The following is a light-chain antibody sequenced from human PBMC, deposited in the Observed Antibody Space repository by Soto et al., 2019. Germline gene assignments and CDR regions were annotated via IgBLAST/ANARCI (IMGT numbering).Light chain of an antibody. CDR1: QTVTSSY. CDR3: QHYGISPFT. V-gene: IGKV3-20*01. J-gene: IGKJ3*01. CDR2: GAS. Sequence: EIVLTQSPGTLSLSPGERATLSCSASQTVTSSYLAWYQQKPGQAPRLLIYGASSRATGIPDRFSGSGSGTDFTLTISRLEPEDFAVYYCQHYGISPFTFGPGTKVEFK.